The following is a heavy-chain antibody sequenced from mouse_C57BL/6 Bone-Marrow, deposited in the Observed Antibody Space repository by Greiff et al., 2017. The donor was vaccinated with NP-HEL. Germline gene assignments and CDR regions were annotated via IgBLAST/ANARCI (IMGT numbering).Heavy chain of an antibody. J-gene: IGHJ2*01. CDR3: ARGDYYLGFFDY. CDR2: IDPSDSYT. D-gene: IGHD1-1*01. Sequence: QVQLQQPGAELVKPGASVKLSCKASGYTFTSYWMQWVKQRPGQGLEWIGEIDPSDSYTNYNQKFKGKATLTVDTSSSTAYMQLSSLTSEDFAVYDCARGDYYLGFFDYWGQGTTLTVSS. V-gene: IGHV1-50*01. CDR1: GYTFTSYW.